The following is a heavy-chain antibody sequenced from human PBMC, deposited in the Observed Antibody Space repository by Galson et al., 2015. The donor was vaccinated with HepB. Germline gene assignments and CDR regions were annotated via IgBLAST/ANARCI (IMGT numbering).Heavy chain of an antibody. CDR2: IKQDGSEK. V-gene: IGHV3-7*03. CDR3: AKNRGTVVTPFDY. CDR1: GFTFSSYW. Sequence: SLRLSCAASGFTFSSYWMSWVRQAPGKGLEWVANIKQDGSEKYYVDSEKGRFTISRDNAKNSLYLQMNSLRAEDTAVYYCAKNRGTVVTPFDYWGQGTLVTVSS. J-gene: IGHJ4*02. D-gene: IGHD4-23*01.